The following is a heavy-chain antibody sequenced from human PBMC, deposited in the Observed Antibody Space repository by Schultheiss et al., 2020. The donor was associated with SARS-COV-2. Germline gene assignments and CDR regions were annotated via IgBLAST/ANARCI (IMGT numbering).Heavy chain of an antibody. V-gene: IGHV4-38-2*02. CDR1: GYSISSGYY. J-gene: IGHJ4*02. Sequence: SETLSLTCTVSGYSISSGYYWGWIRQPPGKGLEWIGSIYHSGSTYYNPSLKSRVTISVDTSKNQFSLKLSSVTAADTAVYYCARSSVVQGGDYWGQGTLVTVSS. CDR2: IYHSGST. D-gene: IGHD3-10*01. CDR3: ARSSVVQGGDY.